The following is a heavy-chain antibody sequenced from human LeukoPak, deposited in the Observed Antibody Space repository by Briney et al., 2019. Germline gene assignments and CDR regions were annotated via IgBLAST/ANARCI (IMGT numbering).Heavy chain of an antibody. V-gene: IGHV3-7*03. D-gene: IGHD1-14*01. CDR2: IKQDGSEK. Sequence: GGSLRLSCAASGFTFSSYWMSWVRQAPGKGLEWVANIKQDGSEKYYVDSVKGRFTISRDNAKNSLFLQMNSLRAEDTAVYYCAKPARTDYADYWGQGTLVTVSS. J-gene: IGHJ4*02. CDR1: GFTFSSYW. CDR3: AKPARTDYADY.